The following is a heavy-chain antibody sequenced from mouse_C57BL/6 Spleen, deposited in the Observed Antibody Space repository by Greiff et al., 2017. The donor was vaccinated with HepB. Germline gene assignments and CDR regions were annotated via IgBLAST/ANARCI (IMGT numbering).Heavy chain of an antibody. D-gene: IGHD1-1*01. Sequence: DVHLVESGGGLVQPGGSLSLSCAASGFTFTDYYMSWVRQPPGKALEWLGFIRNKANGYTTEYSASVKGRFTISRDNSQSILYLQMNALRAEDSATYYCARFPPITTVVATDWYFDVWGTGTTVTVSS. CDR1: GFTFTDYY. CDR3: ARFPPITTVVATDWYFDV. CDR2: IRNKANGYTT. V-gene: IGHV7-3*01. J-gene: IGHJ1*03.